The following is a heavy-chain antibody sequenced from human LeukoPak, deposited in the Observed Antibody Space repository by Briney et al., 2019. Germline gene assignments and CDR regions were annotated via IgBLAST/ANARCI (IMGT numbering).Heavy chain of an antibody. J-gene: IGHJ6*04. Sequence: ASVTVSCKASGYTFTSYGISWARQAPGQGLEWMGWISAYNGNTNYAQKLQGRVTMTTDTSTSTAYMELRSLRSDDTAVYYCARDYGSYYYGSGSYYVWGKGTTVTVSS. CDR3: ARDYGSYYYGSGSYYV. V-gene: IGHV1-18*01. CDR2: ISAYNGNT. CDR1: GYTFTSYG. D-gene: IGHD3-10*01.